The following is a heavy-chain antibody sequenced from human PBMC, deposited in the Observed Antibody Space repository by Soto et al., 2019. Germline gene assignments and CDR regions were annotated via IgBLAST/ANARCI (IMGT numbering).Heavy chain of an antibody. CDR1: GFTFSSYA. V-gene: IGHV3-23*01. CDR2: ISGSGGST. J-gene: IGHJ4*02. D-gene: IGHD3-10*01. Sequence: GGSLRLSCAASGFTFSSYAMSWVRQAPGKGLEWVSAISGSGGSTYYADSVKGRFTISRDNSKNTLYLQMNSLRAEDTAVYYCAKGRYYGSGSYYPHDYWGQGTLVTVSS. CDR3: AKGRYYGSGSYYPHDY.